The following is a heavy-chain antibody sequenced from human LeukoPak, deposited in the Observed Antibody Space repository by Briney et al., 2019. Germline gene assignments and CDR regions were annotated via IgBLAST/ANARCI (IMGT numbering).Heavy chain of an antibody. D-gene: IGHD2-2*01. Sequence: SETLSLTCAVYGGSFSGYYWSWIRQPPGKGLEWIGEINHSGSTNYNPSLKSRVTISVDTSKNQFSLKLSSVTAADTAVYYCARPGVVPAASYAFDTWGQGTMVTVSS. V-gene: IGHV4-34*01. CDR2: INHSGST. J-gene: IGHJ3*02. CDR3: ARPGVVPAASYAFDT. CDR1: GGSFSGYY.